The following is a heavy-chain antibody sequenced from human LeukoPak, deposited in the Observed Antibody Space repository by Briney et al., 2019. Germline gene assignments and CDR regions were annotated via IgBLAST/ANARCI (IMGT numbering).Heavy chain of an antibody. V-gene: IGHV4-39*01. CDR3: ARISVTEGGDY. CDR2: IYYSGST. CDR1: GGSISSSSYY. D-gene: IGHD5-18*01. J-gene: IGHJ4*02. Sequence: MASETLSLTCTVSGGSISSSSYYWGWIRQPPGKGLEWIGSIYYSGSTYYNPSLKSRVTISVDTSKNQFSLKLSSVTAADTAVYYCARISVTEGGDYWGQGTLVTVSS.